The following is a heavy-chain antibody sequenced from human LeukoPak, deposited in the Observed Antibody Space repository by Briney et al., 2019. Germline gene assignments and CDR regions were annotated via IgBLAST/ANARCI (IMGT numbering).Heavy chain of an antibody. CDR3: AGEGHYYDSTGYYYGGEDY. J-gene: IGHJ4*02. CDR2: IYTRGST. V-gene: IGHV4-61*02. D-gene: IGHD3-22*01. CDR1: GGSISSSSYY. Sequence: SETLSLTCTVSGGSISSSSYYWGWIRQPAGKGLEWIGRIYTRGSTNSNPSLKSRVNKSADLSKNPFYTKPCSVTAADAAVYYCAGEGHYYDSTGYYYGGEDYWGQGTLVTVSS.